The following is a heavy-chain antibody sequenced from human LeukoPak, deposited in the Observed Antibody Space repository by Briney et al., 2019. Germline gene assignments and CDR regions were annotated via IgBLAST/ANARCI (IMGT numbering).Heavy chain of an antibody. J-gene: IGHJ5*02. V-gene: IGHV3-21*01. CDR2: ISSSSYI. D-gene: IGHD3-22*01. CDR1: GFTFSSYS. Sequence: GGSLRLSCAASGFTFSSYSMNWVRQAPGKGLEWVSSISSSSYIYYADSVKGRFTISRDNAKNSLYLQMNSLRADDTAVYYCVRGGYYDSGGYSSWGQGTLVTVSS. CDR3: VRGGYYDSGGYSS.